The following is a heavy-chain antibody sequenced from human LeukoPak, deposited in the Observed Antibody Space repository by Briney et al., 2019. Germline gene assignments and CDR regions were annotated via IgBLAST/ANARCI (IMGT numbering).Heavy chain of an antibody. CDR3: AKAFIFCSGVNCNLDY. CDR2: VSGSGGST. J-gene: IGHJ4*02. Sequence: GGSLRLSCAASGFTFSSYAMSWVRQAPGKGLEWVSGVSGSGGSTYYADSVKGRFTISRDNSKNTLYLQMNSLRAEDTAVYYCAKAFIFCSGVNCNLDYWGQGTLVTVSS. CDR1: GFTFSSYA. V-gene: IGHV3-23*01. D-gene: IGHD2-15*01.